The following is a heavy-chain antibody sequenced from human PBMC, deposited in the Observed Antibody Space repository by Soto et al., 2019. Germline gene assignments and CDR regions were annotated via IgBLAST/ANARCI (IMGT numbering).Heavy chain of an antibody. CDR1: GFTFSSYG. J-gene: IGHJ5*02. CDR2: IWYDGSNK. CDR3: ARGYSDFWSVYWNWFHP. Sequence: QVQLVESGGGVVQPGRSLRLSCAASGFTFSSYGMHWVRQAPGKGLEWGAVIWYDGSNKYYADSVNGRFTITRDNSNKSLDLQIASVRADDTAVYYCARGYSDFWSVYWNWFHPWGQGTMVTVFS. D-gene: IGHD3-3*01. V-gene: IGHV3-33*01.